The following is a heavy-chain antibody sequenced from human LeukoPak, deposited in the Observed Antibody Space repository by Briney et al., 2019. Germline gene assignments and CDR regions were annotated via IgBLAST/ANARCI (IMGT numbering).Heavy chain of an antibody. CDR3: ARELTVDTAMAPGYYMDV. V-gene: IGHV4-34*01. Sequence: SETLSLTCAVYGGSFSGYYWSWIRQPPGKGLEWIGEINHSGSTNYNPSLKSRVTISVDTSKNQFSLKLSSVTAADTAVYYCARELTVDTAMAPGYYMDVWGKGTTVTVSS. J-gene: IGHJ6*03. CDR2: INHSGST. CDR1: GGSFSGYY. D-gene: IGHD5-18*01.